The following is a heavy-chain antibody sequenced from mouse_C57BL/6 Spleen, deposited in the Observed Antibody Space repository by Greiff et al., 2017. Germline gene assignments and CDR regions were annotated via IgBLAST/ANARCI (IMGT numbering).Heavy chain of an antibody. CDR3: ARHRDGYYMDY. Sequence: EVQRVESGGDLVKPGGSLKLSCAASGFTFSSYGMSWVRQTPDKRLEWVATISSGGSYTYYPDSVKGRFTISRDNAKNTLYLQMSSLKSEDTAMYYCARHRDGYYMDYWGQGTSVTVSS. J-gene: IGHJ4*01. V-gene: IGHV5-6*01. D-gene: IGHD2-3*01. CDR2: ISSGGSYT. CDR1: GFTFSSYG.